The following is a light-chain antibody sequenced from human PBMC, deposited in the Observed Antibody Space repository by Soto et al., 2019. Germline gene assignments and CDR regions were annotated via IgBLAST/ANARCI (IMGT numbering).Light chain of an antibody. V-gene: IGLV2-14*01. CDR2: EVS. CDR1: SSDVGGYNY. CDR3: SSYTSSSSLV. Sequence: QSVLTQPASVSGSPGQSITISCTGTSSDVGGYNYVSWYQQHPGKAPKLMIYEVSNRPSGVSNRFSGSKSGNTASLTISGLQAEDEADYYCSSYTSSSSLVFGTGTQLTAL. J-gene: IGLJ1*01.